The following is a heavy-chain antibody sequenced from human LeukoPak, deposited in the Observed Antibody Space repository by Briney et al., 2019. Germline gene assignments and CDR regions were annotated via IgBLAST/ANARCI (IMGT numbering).Heavy chain of an antibody. CDR2: ISGSGGST. Sequence: GGSLRLSCAASGFTFSSYAMSWVRQAPGKGLEWVSAISGSGGSTYYAGSVKGRFTISRDNSKNTLYLQMNSLRAEDTAVYYCAKDRITMVRGAKFNWFDPWGQGTLVTVSS. D-gene: IGHD3-10*01. CDR3: AKDRITMVRGAKFNWFDP. V-gene: IGHV3-23*01. J-gene: IGHJ5*02. CDR1: GFTFSSYA.